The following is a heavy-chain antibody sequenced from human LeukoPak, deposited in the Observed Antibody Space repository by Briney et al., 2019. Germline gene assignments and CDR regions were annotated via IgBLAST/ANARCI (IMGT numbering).Heavy chain of an antibody. J-gene: IGHJ5*02. CDR1: GFTFTNYW. CDR2: INTDGSTT. Sequence: GGSLRLSCVAPGFTFTNYWMHWVRQAPGKGLVWVSRINTDGSTTSYADSVKGRFTISRDNAKNTLYLQMNSLRAEDTAVYYCASPPGTSVTPPGGSWGQGTLVTVSS. D-gene: IGHD4-23*01. V-gene: IGHV3-74*01. CDR3: ASPPGTSVTPPGGS.